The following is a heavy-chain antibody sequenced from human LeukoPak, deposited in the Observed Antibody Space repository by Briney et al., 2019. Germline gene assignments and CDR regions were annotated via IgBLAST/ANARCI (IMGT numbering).Heavy chain of an antibody. CDR3: ARGDDSSGYLSYYFDY. CDR1: GFTFSSYS. D-gene: IGHD3-22*01. CDR2: ISSSSSTI. V-gene: IGHV3-48*01. J-gene: IGHJ4*02. Sequence: GGSLRLSCAASGFTFSSYSMNWVRQAPGKGLEWVSYISSSSSTIYYADSVKGRFTISRDNAKNSLYLQMNSLRAEDTAVYYCARGDDSSGYLSYYFDYWGQGTLVTVSS.